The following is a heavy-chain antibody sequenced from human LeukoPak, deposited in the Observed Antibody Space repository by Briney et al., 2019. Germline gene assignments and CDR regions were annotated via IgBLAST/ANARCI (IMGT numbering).Heavy chain of an antibody. CDR3: ARLLLWFGAYGMDV. J-gene: IGHJ6*02. CDR1: GGSFSGYY. Sequence: SETLSLTCAGYGGSFSGYYWSWIRQPPGKGLEWIGEINHSGSTNYNPSLKSRVTISVDTSKNQFSLKLSSVTAADTAVYYCARLLLWFGAYGMDVWGQGTTVTVSS. CDR2: INHSGST. V-gene: IGHV4-34*01. D-gene: IGHD3-10*01.